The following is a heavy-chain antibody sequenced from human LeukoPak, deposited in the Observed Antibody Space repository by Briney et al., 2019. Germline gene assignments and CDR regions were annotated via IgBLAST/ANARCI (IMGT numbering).Heavy chain of an antibody. J-gene: IGHJ4*02. CDR1: GFTFSDYY. CDR3: AKDIDYYDSSGYKEY. V-gene: IGHV3-11*04. Sequence: GGSLRLSCAASGFTFSDYYMSWIRQAPGKGLEWVSYISSSGSTIYYADSVKGRFTIPRDNAKNSLYLQMNSLRAEDTAVYYCAKDIDYYDSSGYKEYWGQGTLVTVSS. CDR2: ISSSGSTI. D-gene: IGHD3-22*01.